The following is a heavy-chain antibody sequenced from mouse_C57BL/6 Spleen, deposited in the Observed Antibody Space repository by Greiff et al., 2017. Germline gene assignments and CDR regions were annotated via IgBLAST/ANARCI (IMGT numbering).Heavy chain of an antibody. CDR2: FHPYNDDT. CDR1: GYTFTTYP. CDR3: ARRGYDGYPFAY. J-gene: IGHJ3*01. V-gene: IGHV1-47*01. Sequence: QVHVKQSGAELVKPGASVKMSCKASGYTFTTYPIEWMKQNHGKSLEWIGNFHPYNDDTKYNEKFKGKATLTVEKSSSTVYLELSRLTSDDSAVYYCARRGYDGYPFAYWGQGTLVTVSA. D-gene: IGHD2-3*01.